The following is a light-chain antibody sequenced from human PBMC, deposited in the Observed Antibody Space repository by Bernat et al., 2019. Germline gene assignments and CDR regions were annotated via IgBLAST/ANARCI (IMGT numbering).Light chain of an antibody. CDR2: SDS. J-gene: IGLJ1*01. CDR3: QVWDSNSDHYV. V-gene: IGLV3-21*04. CDR1: NIGTKS. Sequence: SYVLTQPPSVSVAPGQTATITCGGNNIGTKSVNWYQQKPGQAPVLVMYSDSGRPSGIPERISGCNSGNTATLTISRVEAGDEADYYCQVWDSNSDHYVFGPGSKVTVL.